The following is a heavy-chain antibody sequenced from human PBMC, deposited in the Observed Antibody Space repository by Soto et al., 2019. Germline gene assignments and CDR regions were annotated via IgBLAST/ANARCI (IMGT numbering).Heavy chain of an antibody. Sequence: QITLTESGPTLVKPTQTLTLTCTFSGFSLSASGVSVGWIRQPPGKALEWLALIFWDDDKRYSPSLTNRRNITKDTSKNQVVLTLTNMDPVDTATYDCAHSLSDFGSQLAFDYWGQGVLGTVSS. CDR3: AHSLSDFGSQLAFDY. CDR1: GFSLSASGVS. V-gene: IGHV2-5*02. CDR2: IFWDDDK. J-gene: IGHJ4*02. D-gene: IGHD1-1*01.